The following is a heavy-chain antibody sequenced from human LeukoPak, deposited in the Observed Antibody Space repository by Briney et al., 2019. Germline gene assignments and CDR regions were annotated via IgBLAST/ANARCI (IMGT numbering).Heavy chain of an antibody. CDR1: GYTFTSYG. CDR2: MNPNSGNT. CDR3: ARGLRMVRGVSAEYYFDY. Sequence: ASVKVSCKASGYTFTSYGISWVRQAPGQGLEWMGWMNPNSGNTGYAQKFQGRVTMTRNTSISTAYMELSSLRSEDTAVYYCARGLRMVRGVSAEYYFDYWGQGTLVTVSS. J-gene: IGHJ4*02. D-gene: IGHD3-10*01. V-gene: IGHV1-8*02.